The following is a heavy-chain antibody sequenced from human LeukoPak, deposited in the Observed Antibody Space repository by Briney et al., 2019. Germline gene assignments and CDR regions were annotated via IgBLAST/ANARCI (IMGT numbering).Heavy chain of an antibody. Sequence: SETLSCTCTVSGGSINGFYWSWLRQPAGKGLEWIVRIHDNGDSNHNPSLKSRVTMAVDTSGNQVSLKLTSVTAADTAVYYCARAPSGCGGTCPSDHWGPGTLVTVSS. J-gene: IGHJ4*02. V-gene: IGHV4-4*07. CDR2: IHDNGDS. CDR3: ARAPSGCGGTCPSDH. CDR1: GGSINGFY. D-gene: IGHD2-15*01.